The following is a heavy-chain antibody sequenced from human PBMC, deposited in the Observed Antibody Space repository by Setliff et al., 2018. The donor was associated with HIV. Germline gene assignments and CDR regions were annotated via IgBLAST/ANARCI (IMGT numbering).Heavy chain of an antibody. CDR3: TGPRGDEAFDI. CDR2: IMPIIHFT. J-gene: IGHJ3*02. V-gene: IGHV1-69*10. Sequence: ASVKVSCKASGGSSSTYAINWVRQAPGQGLEWMGQIMPIIHFTNYAQKFQGRVTISADESTSTMYMELTSLRSEDTAVYYCTGPRGDEAFDIWGQGTMVTVSS. D-gene: IGHD3-10*01. CDR1: GGSSSTYA.